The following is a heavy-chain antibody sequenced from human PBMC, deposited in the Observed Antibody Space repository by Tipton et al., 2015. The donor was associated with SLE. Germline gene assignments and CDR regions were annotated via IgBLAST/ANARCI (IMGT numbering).Heavy chain of an antibody. CDR1: GFTFSSYE. CDR2: ISSSGSTI. Sequence: SLRLSCAASGFTFSSYEMNWVRQAPGKGLEWVSYISSSGSTIYYADSVKGRFTISRDNAKNSLYLQMNSLRAEDTAVYYCAKGWGEWAIFDYWGQGTLVTVSS. CDR3: AKGWGEWAIFDY. D-gene: IGHD3-16*01. V-gene: IGHV3-48*03. J-gene: IGHJ4*02.